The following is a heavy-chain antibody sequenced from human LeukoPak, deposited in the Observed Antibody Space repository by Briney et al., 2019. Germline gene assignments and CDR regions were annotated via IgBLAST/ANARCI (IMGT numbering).Heavy chain of an antibody. V-gene: IGHV3-9*01. CDR1: GFTFDDYA. CDR2: VSWNSGSI. CDR3: AKDAVSKYYYDSSGSLDY. D-gene: IGHD3-22*01. J-gene: IGHJ4*02. Sequence: PGRSLRLSCAASGFTFDDYAMHWVRQAPGKGLEWVSGVSWNSGSIGYADSVKGRFTISRDNAKNSLYLQMNSLRAEDTALYYCAKDAVSKYYYDSSGSLDYWGQGTLVTVSS.